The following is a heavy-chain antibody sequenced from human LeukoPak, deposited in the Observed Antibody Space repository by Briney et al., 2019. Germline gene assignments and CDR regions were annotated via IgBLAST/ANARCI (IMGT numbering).Heavy chain of an antibody. D-gene: IGHD6-19*01. CDR1: GFTFSTYG. Sequence: PGGSLRLSCAASGFTFSTYGMHWVRQAPGKGLDWVAFIRYDGSEGYYADSVKDRFTVSRDNSKNRMYLQMNSLRAEDTAVYYCAKVGYGWYEVDYWGQGNLVTVSS. J-gene: IGHJ4*02. CDR3: AKVGYGWYEVDY. CDR2: IRYDGSEG. V-gene: IGHV3-30*02.